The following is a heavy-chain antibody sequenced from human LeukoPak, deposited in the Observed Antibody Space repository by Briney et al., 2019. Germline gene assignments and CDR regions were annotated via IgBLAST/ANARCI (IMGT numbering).Heavy chain of an antibody. V-gene: IGHV4-61*02. CDR3: ARGISDYSNFLFDY. J-gene: IGHJ4*02. CDR1: GGSITSGTYY. D-gene: IGHD4-11*01. Sequence: PSETLSLTCSVSGGSITSGTYYWNWIRQPAGKGLEGIGRIFTSGSTSYNPSLNSRVTMALDTSKNQFSLKLISVTAADTAVYYCARGISDYSNFLFDYWGQGSLVSVSS. CDR2: IFTSGST.